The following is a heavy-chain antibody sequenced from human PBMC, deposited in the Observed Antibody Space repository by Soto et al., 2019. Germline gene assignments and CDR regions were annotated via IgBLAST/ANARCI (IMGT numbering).Heavy chain of an antibody. J-gene: IGHJ4*02. CDR1: GGSFSAFY. CDR2: TTHGGSM. D-gene: IGHD3-22*01. Sequence: QVQLQQWGTGLLKPSETLSLTCAVSGGSFSAFYWTWIRQPPGKGLEWIGETTHGGSMNYNPSLKSRVTMSVDTSKRQFSLNLTSVTAADTAVYYCARGLTSLRCSSDYYDSWGQGTLVTVSS. V-gene: IGHV4-34*01. CDR3: ARGLTSLRCSSDYYDS.